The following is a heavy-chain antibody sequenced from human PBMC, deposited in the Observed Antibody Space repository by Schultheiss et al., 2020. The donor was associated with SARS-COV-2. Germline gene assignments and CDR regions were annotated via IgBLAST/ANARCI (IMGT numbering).Heavy chain of an antibody. D-gene: IGHD3-10*01. CDR1: GFTFSNYG. CDR3: ARGNYYGSGSYPRYYYYYMDV. Sequence: GGSLRLSCAASGFTFSNYGMHWVRQAPGKGLEWVAVIWYDGSNKYYADSVKGRFTVSREDAENSLYLQMNSLRAGDTAVYYCARGNYYGSGSYPRYYYYYMDVWGKGTTVTVSS. J-gene: IGHJ6*03. V-gene: IGHV3-33*01. CDR2: IWYDGSNK.